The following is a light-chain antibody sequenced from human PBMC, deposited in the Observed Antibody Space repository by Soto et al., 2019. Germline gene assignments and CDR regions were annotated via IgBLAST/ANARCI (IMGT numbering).Light chain of an antibody. CDR1: QSISSW. J-gene: IGKJ1*01. CDR3: QKYNSYSRT. V-gene: IGKV1-5*03. Sequence: DIQMTQSPSTLSASVGDRVTITCRASQSISSWLAWYQQKPGKAPKLLIYKASSLESGVPSRFSGSGSGTEFTLTISSLQPDDFATYYCQKYNSYSRTFGQGTKVGIK. CDR2: KAS.